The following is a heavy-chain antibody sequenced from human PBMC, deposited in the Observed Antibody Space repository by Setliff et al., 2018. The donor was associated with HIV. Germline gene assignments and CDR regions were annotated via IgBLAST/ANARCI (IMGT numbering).Heavy chain of an antibody. D-gene: IGHD6-13*01. CDR3: ARLRAAGTVHYFDP. Sequence: LSLTCTVSGVSIRSIDYFWGWIRQPPGKGLEWLGNIGNIYYGGTTYYNPSLKGRITISVFTSSQQLSLTLTSVTPADTAVYYCARLRAAGTVHYFDPWGQGTQVTVSS. CDR1: GVSIRSIDYF. J-gene: IGHJ5*02. CDR2: IYYGGTT. V-gene: IGHV4-39*01.